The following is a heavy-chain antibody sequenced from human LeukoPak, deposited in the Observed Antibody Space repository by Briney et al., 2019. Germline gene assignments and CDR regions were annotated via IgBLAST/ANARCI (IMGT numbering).Heavy chain of an antibody. CDR2: IKQDGSEK. D-gene: IGHD3-3*01. CDR3: AKGGAYDFWSGFFDY. J-gene: IGHJ4*02. CDR1: GFTFSSYW. V-gene: IGHV3-7*03. Sequence: PGGSLRLSCAASGFTFSSYWMSWVRQAPGKGLEWVANIKQDGSEKYYVDSVKGRFTISRDNAKNSLYLQMNSLRAEDTAVYYCAKGGAYDFWSGFFDYWGQGTLVTVSS.